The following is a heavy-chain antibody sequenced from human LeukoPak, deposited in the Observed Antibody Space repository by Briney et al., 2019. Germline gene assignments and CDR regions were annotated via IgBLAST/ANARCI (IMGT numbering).Heavy chain of an antibody. J-gene: IGHJ3*02. CDR3: ARDSVYDSSKGAFDI. D-gene: IGHD3-22*01. Sequence: PGRSLRLSCAASGFTFSSYAMHWVRQAPGKGLEWVAVISYDGSNKYYADSVKGRFTISRDNSKNTLYLQMNSLRAEDTAVYYCARDSVYDSSKGAFDIWGQGTMVTVSS. CDR1: GFTFSSYA. V-gene: IGHV3-30*04. CDR2: ISYDGSNK.